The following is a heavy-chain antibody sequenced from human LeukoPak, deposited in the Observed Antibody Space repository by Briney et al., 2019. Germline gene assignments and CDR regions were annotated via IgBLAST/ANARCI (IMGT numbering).Heavy chain of an antibody. CDR1: GFTFSDSA. CDR2: MDKETNLYAT. J-gene: IGHJ5*02. D-gene: IGHD1-26*01. CDR3: TRDSGTYNWFDP. Sequence: PGGSLKLSCVASGFTFSDSAIHCVRQSSGKGLEWIGHMDKETNLYATALAASVKGRFTVSRDDSKNTAYLHMNSLKTEDTALYCCTRDSGTYNWFDPWGQGTLVTVSS. V-gene: IGHV3-73*01.